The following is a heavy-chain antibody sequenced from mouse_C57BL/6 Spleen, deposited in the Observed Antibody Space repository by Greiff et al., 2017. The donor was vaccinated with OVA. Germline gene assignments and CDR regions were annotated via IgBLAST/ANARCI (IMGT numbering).Heavy chain of an antibody. Sequence: QVQLQQPGAELVRPGSSVKLSCKASGYTFTSYWMDWVKQRPGQGLEWIGNIYPADSETHYNQKFKDKATLTVDKSSSTAYMRLSSLTSEDSAVYYCARSGGGVDYWGQGTTLTVSS. CDR1: GYTFTSYW. V-gene: IGHV1-61*01. J-gene: IGHJ2*01. CDR2: IYPADSET. CDR3: ARSGGGVDY.